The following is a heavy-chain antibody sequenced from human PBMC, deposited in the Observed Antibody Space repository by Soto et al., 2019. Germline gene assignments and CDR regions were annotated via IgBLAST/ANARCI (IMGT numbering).Heavy chain of an antibody. J-gene: IGHJ6*03. CDR3: ARDRYCSSISCSITSYYYIDV. Sequence: GGSLRLSCAASGFTFSSYAMHWVRQAPGKGLEYASAISSNGGSTYYANSVKGRFTISRDNSKNTLYLQMGSLRAEDMAVYYCARDRYCSSISCSITSYYYIDVWGKGTTVTVSS. V-gene: IGHV3-64*01. D-gene: IGHD2-2*01. CDR2: ISSNGGST. CDR1: GFTFSSYA.